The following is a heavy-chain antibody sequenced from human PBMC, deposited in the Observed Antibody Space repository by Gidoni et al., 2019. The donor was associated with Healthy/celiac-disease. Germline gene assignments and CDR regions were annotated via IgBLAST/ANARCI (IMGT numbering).Heavy chain of an antibody. D-gene: IGHD2-2*01. CDR3: VGGWDIVVVPAGTFDY. J-gene: IGHJ4*02. CDR2: ISGSGGST. Sequence: EVQLLESGGGLVQPGGSLRLSCAASGLTFSSYYMRWVRQATGKGLEWVSAISGSGGSTYYADSVKGRFTSSRDNSKNTLYLQMNSLRAEDTAVYYCVGGWDIVVVPAGTFDYWGQGTLVTVSS. V-gene: IGHV3-23*01. CDR1: GLTFSSYY.